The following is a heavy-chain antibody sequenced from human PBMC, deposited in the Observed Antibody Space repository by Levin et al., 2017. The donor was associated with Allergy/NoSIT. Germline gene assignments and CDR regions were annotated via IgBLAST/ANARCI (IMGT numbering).Heavy chain of an antibody. CDR3: ARDANYYGSGRTYWYFDL. J-gene: IGHJ2*01. V-gene: IGHV3-21*01. CDR2: ISSSSSYI. D-gene: IGHD3-10*01. Sequence: SCAASGFTFSSYSMNWVRQAPGKGLEWVSSISSSSSYIYYADSVKGRFTISRDNAKNSLYLQMNSLRAEDTAVYYCARDANYYGSGRTYWYFDLWGRGTLVTVSS. CDR1: GFTFSSYS.